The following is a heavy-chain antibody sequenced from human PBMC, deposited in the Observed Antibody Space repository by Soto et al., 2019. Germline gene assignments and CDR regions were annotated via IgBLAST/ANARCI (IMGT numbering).Heavy chain of an antibody. CDR2: IWYDGSNK. J-gene: IGHJ4*02. D-gene: IGHD3-22*01. CDR3: AREMGSYYDSSGYLSY. V-gene: IGHV3-33*01. CDR1: GFTFSSYG. Sequence: QVQLVESGGGVVQPGRSLRLSCAASGFTFSSYGMHWVRQAPGKGLEWVAVIWYDGSNKYYADSVKGRFTISRDNSKNTLYLQMNSLRAEDTAVYYCAREMGSYYDSSGYLSYWGQGTLVTVSS.